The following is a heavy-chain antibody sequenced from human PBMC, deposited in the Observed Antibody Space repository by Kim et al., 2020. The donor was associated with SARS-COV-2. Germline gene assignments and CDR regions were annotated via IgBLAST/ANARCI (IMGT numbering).Heavy chain of an antibody. J-gene: IGHJ4*02. CDR3: AKGAAAGIVGIDY. V-gene: IGHV3-9*01. D-gene: IGHD6-13*01. Sequence: AASVKARLTISRDNAKNSLFLQMHSLRAEDTALYYCAKGAAAGIVGIDYWGQGTLVTVSS.